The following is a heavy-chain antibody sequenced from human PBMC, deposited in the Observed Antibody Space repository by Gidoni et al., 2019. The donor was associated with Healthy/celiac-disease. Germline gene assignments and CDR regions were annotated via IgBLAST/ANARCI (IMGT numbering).Heavy chain of an antibody. J-gene: IGHJ4*02. CDR1: GFTFSDYY. V-gene: IGHV3-11*06. CDR2: IRSSSSST. Sequence: QVQLVESGGGLVKPGGSLRLSCAAPGFTFSDYYMSWIRQAPGKGLEWVSYIRSSSSSTNCADSVKGRFTISRDNAKNSLYLQMNSLRAEDTAVYYCARRDSSGYYSFDYWGQGTLVTVSS. CDR3: ARRDSSGYYSFDY. D-gene: IGHD3-22*01.